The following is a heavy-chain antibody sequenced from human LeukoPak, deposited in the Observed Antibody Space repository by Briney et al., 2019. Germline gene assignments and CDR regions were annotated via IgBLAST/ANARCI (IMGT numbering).Heavy chain of an antibody. CDR2: IYYSGST. CDR1: GGSISSYY. D-gene: IGHD3-3*01. J-gene: IGHJ4*02. CDR3: ARGPAYDFWSGYFDY. Sequence: SERLSLTCTVSGGSISSYYWSWIRQPPGKGLEWIGYIYYSGSTNYNPSLKSRVTISVDTSKNQFSLKLSSVTAADTAVYYCARGPAYDFWSGYFDYWGQGTLVTVSS. V-gene: IGHV4-59*08.